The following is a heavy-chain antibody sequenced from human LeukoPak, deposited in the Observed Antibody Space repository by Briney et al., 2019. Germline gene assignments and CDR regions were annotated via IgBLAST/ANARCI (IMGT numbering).Heavy chain of an antibody. D-gene: IGHD3-16*02. CDR3: ARIWMRERRLSENY. CDR2: IKEDGTER. CDR1: GFAFSTYW. Sequence: PGGSLRLSCAASGFAFSTYWMTWVRQVPGKGLEWVANIKEDGTERYYVDSVKGRFTISRDNTKNSLYLQMNSLRAEDTGVYYCARIWMRERRLSENYWGQGTLVTVS. V-gene: IGHV3-7*01. J-gene: IGHJ4*02.